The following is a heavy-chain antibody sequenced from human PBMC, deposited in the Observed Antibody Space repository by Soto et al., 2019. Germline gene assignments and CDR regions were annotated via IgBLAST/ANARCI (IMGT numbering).Heavy chain of an antibody. Sequence: PGGSLRLSCAASGFTFSSYSMNWVRQAPGKGLEWVSSISSSSNYTYYADSVKGRFTISRDNAESSLFLQMNSLRAEDTAVYYCARDTPYCSADTCYSGPTGYFDYWGQGTLVTVSS. D-gene: IGHD2-15*01. V-gene: IGHV3-21*01. CDR1: GFTFSSYS. J-gene: IGHJ4*02. CDR3: ARDTPYCSADTCYSGPTGYFDY. CDR2: ISSSSNYT.